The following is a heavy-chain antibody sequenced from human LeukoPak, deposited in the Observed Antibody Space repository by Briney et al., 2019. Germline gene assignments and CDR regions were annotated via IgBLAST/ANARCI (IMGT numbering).Heavy chain of an antibody. CDR3: ARGSYYYGSGGDV. CDR2: MNPHSGNT. CDR1: GYNFNSYD. V-gene: IGHV1-8*03. Sequence: ASVKVSCKASGYNFNSYDINWVRQATGQGLEWMGWMNPHSGNTGYAQKFQGRVTITRNTSRSTAYMELSSLRSEDTAVYYCARGSYYYGSGGDVWGRGTTVTVSS. J-gene: IGHJ6*04. D-gene: IGHD3-10*01.